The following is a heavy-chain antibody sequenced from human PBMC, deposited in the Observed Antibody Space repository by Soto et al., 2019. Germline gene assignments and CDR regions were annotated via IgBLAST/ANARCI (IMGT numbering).Heavy chain of an antibody. V-gene: IGHV2-26*01. CDR2: IFSNDEK. D-gene: IGHD3-3*01. J-gene: IGHJ4*02. Sequence: SGTTLVNPIDTLTLTCTVSGFSLSNARMGVSWIRQPPGKALEWLAHIFSNDEKSYSTSLKSRLTISKDTSKSQVVLTMTKMDPVDTATYYCARIRFWSGDPLIDYWGKGTLGIVSS. CDR3: ARIRFWSGDPLIDY. CDR1: GFSLSNARMG.